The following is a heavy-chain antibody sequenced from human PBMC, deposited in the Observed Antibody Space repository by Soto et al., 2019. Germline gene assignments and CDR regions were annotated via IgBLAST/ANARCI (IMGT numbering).Heavy chain of an antibody. CDR2: IYPGDSNI. Sequence: MIRKGLEWMGIIYPGDSNIRYSPSFEGQIDMSADRSINTAYLRLSSLKASDTATYYCARHLDEYSCASGFGFWGQGILVHLSS. J-gene: IGHJ4*02. CDR3: ARHLDEYSCASGFGF. D-gene: IGHD6-6*01. V-gene: IGHV5-51*06.